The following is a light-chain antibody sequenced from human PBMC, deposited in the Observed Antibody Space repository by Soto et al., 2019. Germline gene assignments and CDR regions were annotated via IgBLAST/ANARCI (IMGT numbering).Light chain of an antibody. J-gene: IGLJ1*01. V-gene: IGLV2-23*01. Sequence: QSALTQPASVSGSPGQSITISCTGTSSDVGSYNLVSWYQQHPGKAPKLMIYEGSKRPSGVSNRFSGSKSGNTASLTISGLQAEHEADYYCCSYAGSSISYVFGTGTKLTVL. CDR1: SSDVGSYNL. CDR2: EGS. CDR3: CSYAGSSISYV.